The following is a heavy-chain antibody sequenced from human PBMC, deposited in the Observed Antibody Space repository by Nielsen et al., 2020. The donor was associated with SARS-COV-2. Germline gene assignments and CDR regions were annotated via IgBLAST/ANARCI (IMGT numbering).Heavy chain of an antibody. J-gene: IGHJ5*02. Sequence: GESLKISCAASGFTFSSYWMSWVRQAPGKGLEWVANIKQDGSEKYYVDSVKGRFTISRDNAKNSLYLQMNSLRAEDTAVYYCARTTVTKGEADWFDPWGQGTLVTVSS. D-gene: IGHD4-11*01. CDR2: IKQDGSEK. V-gene: IGHV3-7*03. CDR3: ARTTVTKGEADWFDP. CDR1: GFTFSSYW.